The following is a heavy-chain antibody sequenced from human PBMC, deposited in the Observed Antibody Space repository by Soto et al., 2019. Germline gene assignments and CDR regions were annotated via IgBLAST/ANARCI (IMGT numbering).Heavy chain of an antibody. CDR2: INNDGSST. CDR3: ARLGIAAGEGV. CDR1: GFTFSVYW. Sequence: GGSLRLSCAASGFTFSVYWMHWVRQAPGKGLVWVSRINNDGSSTSYADSVKGRFTISRDNAKNTLNLQMNSLRAEDTAVYYCARLGIAAGEGVWGKGTTVTVSS. J-gene: IGHJ6*04. D-gene: IGHD6-13*01. V-gene: IGHV3-74*01.